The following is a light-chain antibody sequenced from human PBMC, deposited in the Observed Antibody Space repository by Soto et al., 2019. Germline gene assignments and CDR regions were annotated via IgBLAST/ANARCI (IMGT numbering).Light chain of an antibody. Sequence: EIVLTQSPATLSLSPGERATLSCRASQSVSSYLAWYQQKPGQAPRLLSYDASNRATGIPARFSGSGSGTDFTLTIRSLEPEDFAVYYCQQRSNWPLSYTFGQGTKLEIK. CDR3: QQRSNWPLSYT. V-gene: IGKV3-11*01. CDR2: DAS. J-gene: IGKJ2*01. CDR1: QSVSSY.